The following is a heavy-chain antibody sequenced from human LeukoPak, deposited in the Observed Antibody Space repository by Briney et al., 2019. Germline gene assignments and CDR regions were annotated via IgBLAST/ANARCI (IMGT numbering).Heavy chain of an antibody. CDR3: ARDLMAEDYYYGMDV. J-gene: IGHJ6*02. V-gene: IGHV4-59*12. Sequence: PSETLSLTCTVSGGSINNYYWSWIRQPPGKGLEWIGYIYYSGSTNYNASLRSRVTISVDTSKNQFSLKLSSVTAADTAVYYCARDLMAEDYYYGMDVWGQGTTVTVSS. CDR2: IYYSGST. CDR1: GGSINNYY.